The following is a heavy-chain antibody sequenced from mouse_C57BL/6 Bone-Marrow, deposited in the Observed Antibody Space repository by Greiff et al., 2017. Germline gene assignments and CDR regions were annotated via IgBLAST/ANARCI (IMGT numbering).Heavy chain of an antibody. Sequence: EVTLQESGPGLVKPSQSLSLTCSVPGYSITSGYYWNWIRQFPGNKLEWMGYISYDGSNNYNPSLKNRISITRDTAKNQFFLKLNSLTTEDTATYYCARESYDGVAYWGQGTLVTVSA. CDR1: GYSITSGYY. V-gene: IGHV3-6*01. D-gene: IGHD2-3*01. CDR2: ISYDGSN. CDR3: ARESYDGVAY. J-gene: IGHJ3*01.